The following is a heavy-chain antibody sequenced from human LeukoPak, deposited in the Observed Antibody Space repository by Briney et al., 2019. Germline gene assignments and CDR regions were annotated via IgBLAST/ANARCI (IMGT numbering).Heavy chain of an antibody. Sequence: SETLSLTCTVSGGSISSVSHYWSWLRQPAGKGLEWIGRIYTSGSTNYNPSLKSRVTISVDTSKNQFSLKLSSVTAADTATYYCARQYYDRTGYYYFDHWTQGTLVTVSS. CDR2: IYTSGST. CDR1: GGSISSVSHY. J-gene: IGHJ4*02. D-gene: IGHD3-22*01. V-gene: IGHV4-61*02. CDR3: ARQYYDRTGYYYFDH.